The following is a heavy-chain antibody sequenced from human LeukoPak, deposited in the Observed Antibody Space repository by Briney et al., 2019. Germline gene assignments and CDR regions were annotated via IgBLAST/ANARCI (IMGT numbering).Heavy chain of an antibody. D-gene: IGHD3-10*01. CDR3: VCLSGSYYTPFGN. CDR1: GFTFSSYW. V-gene: IGHV3-7*01. J-gene: IGHJ4*02. Sequence: TGGSLRLSCAASGFTFSSYWMSWVRQAPGKGLEWVANIKQDGSEKYYVDSVKGRFTISRDNAKNSLYLQMNSLRAEDSAVYYCVCLSGSYYTPFGNWGQGTLVTVSS. CDR2: IKQDGSEK.